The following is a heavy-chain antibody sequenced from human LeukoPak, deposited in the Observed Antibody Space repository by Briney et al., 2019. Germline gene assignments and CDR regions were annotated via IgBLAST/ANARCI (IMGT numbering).Heavy chain of an antibody. V-gene: IGHV3-48*04. CDR1: GFTFSSYV. J-gene: IGHJ4*02. CDR2: ISSSSDNI. CDR3: DRGPKWLSPPGFPDY. Sequence: GGSLRLSCAASGFTFSSYVMNWVRQVPGKGLEWVSYISSSSDNIYYADSVEGRFTISRDNAKNSLYLQMNSLRPEDTAMYYCDRGPKWLSPPGFPDYWGQGTLVTVSS. D-gene: IGHD5-12*01.